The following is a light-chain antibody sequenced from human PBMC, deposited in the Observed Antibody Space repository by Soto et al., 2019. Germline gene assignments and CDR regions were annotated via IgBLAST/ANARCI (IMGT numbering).Light chain of an antibody. J-gene: IGKJ1*01. CDR2: GAS. CDR1: QSVGSN. V-gene: IGKV3-15*01. CDR3: QQYNNWPPDRT. Sequence: EIVMTQSPATLSVSPGERATLSCRASQSVGSNLAWYQPKPGQAPRLLIYGASTRATGSPARFSGSGSGTEFTLTISSLQSEDFAIYFCQQYNNWPPDRTFGQGTKVEIK.